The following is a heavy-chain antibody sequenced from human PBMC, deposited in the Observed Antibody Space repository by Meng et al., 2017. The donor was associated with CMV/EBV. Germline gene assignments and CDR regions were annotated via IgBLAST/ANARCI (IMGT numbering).Heavy chain of an antibody. CDR2: IYYSGST. Sequence: SETLSLTCTVSGGSISSYYWSWIRQPPGKGLEWIGYIYYSGSTNYNPPLKSRVTISVDTSKNQFSLKLSSVTAADTAVYYCARGNSHDFWSGYRYYYGMDVWGQGTTVTVSS. V-gene: IGHV4-59*01. CDR3: ARGNSHDFWSGYRYYYGMDV. D-gene: IGHD3-3*01. CDR1: GGSISSYY. J-gene: IGHJ6*02.